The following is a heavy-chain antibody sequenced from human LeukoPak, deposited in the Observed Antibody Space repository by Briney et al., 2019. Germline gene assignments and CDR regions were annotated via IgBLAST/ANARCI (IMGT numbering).Heavy chain of an antibody. CDR2: IYTSGST. D-gene: IGHD2-2*01. Sequence: SETLSLTCTASGGSISSYYWSWIRQPAGKGLEWIGRIYTSGSTNYNPSLRSRVTMSVDRSKNQFSLKLSSVTAADTAVYYCARDRDIVVGWFEPWGQGTLVTVSS. J-gene: IGHJ5*02. CDR1: GGSISSYY. CDR3: ARDRDIVVGWFEP. V-gene: IGHV4-4*07.